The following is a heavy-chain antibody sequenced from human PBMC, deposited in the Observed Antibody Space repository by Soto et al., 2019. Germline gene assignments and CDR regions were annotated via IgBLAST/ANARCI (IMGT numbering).Heavy chain of an antibody. V-gene: IGHV5-51*01. CDR3: ARYGHYDFWRGYRPDAFYYYGLEA. CDR1: GYRFTRYW. Sequence: GESQKVSCKGSGYRFTRYWIGWGRQMPGTGLEGMGIIYPGDSDTRYSPSFQGQVTISADTSISTAYLQWSSLKASDTAMYYCARYGHYDFWRGYRPDAFYYYGLEAWATGTTV. CDR2: IYPGDSDT. D-gene: IGHD3-3*01. J-gene: IGHJ6*04.